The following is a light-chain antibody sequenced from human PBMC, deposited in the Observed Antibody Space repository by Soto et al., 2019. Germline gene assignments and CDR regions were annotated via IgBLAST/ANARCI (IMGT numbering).Light chain of an antibody. CDR3: QQSNSTPWT. J-gene: IGKJ1*01. Sequence: DIQMTQSPSSLSASVGDRVTITCRASQSITTYLNWYQQKPGKAPKLLIYAASILESGVPSTLRGRESGTSCTLTIRSLKPENFETYYCQQSNSTPWTFGTGTKVEL. CDR2: AAS. CDR1: QSITTY. V-gene: IGKV1-39*01.